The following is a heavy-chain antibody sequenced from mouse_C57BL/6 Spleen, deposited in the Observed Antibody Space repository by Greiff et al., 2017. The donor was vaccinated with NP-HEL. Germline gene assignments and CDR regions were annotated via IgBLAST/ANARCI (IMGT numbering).Heavy chain of an antibody. CDR3: AKHGPYYYGSSHWYFDV. Sequence: VKLVESGPGLVAPSQSLSITCTVSGFSLTSYGVDWVRQPPGKGLEWLGVIWGGGSTNYNSALMSRLSISKDNSKSQVFLKMNSLQIDDTAMYYCAKHGPYYYGSSHWYFDVWGTGTTVTVSS. J-gene: IGHJ1*03. CDR2: IWGGGST. V-gene: IGHV2-9*01. CDR1: GFSLTSYG. D-gene: IGHD1-1*01.